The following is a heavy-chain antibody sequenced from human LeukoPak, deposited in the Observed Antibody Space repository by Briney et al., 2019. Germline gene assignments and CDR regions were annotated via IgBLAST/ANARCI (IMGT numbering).Heavy chain of an antibody. V-gene: IGHV3-48*03. J-gene: IGHJ4*02. CDR3: AKDFSVYYYDSRVLDY. Sequence: PGGSLRLSCAASGFTFSSYEMHWVRQAPGKGLEWVSYISSSGSTIYYADSVKGRFTISRDNSKNTLYLQMNRLRAEDTAVYYCAKDFSVYYYDSRVLDYWGQGTLVTVSS. D-gene: IGHD3-22*01. CDR2: ISSSGSTI. CDR1: GFTFSSYE.